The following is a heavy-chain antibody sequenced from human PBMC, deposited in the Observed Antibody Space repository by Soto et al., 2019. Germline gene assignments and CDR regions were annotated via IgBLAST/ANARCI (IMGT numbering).Heavy chain of an antibody. D-gene: IGHD6-19*01. V-gene: IGHV3-23*01. CDR2: ISGSGGST. J-gene: IGHJ4*02. CDR3: ASRSSGWYFDY. Sequence: GGSLRLSCAASGFTFSNYWMSWVRQAPGKGLEWVSVISGSGGSTYYADSVKGRFTISRDNSKNTLYLQMNSLRAEDTAVYYCASRSSGWYFDYWGQGTLVTVSS. CDR1: GFTFSNYW.